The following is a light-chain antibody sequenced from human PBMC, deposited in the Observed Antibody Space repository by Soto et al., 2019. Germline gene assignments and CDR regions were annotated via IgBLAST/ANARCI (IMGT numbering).Light chain of an antibody. J-gene: IGKJ1*01. CDR1: QTIDSW. Sequence: QMVLYPTTLSAAVGDRVTITCRASQTIDSWLAWYQQRPGKPPNLLIYKASTLASGVPSRFSCSGAGTEFTLTISSLQPHDFATYYFQQSNSSPRTFGQGTKVDIK. V-gene: IGKV1-5*03. CDR2: KAS. CDR3: QQSNSSPRT.